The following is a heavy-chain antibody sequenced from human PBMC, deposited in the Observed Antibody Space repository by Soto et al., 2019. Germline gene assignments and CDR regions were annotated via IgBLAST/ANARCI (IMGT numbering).Heavy chain of an antibody. CDR2: TIPMFGTP. J-gene: IGHJ6*02. Sequence: QVQLVQSGAEMRQPGASVRVSCKASGGTFSKYAFSWVRQAPGQGLEWLGGTIPMFGTPNYAQKFQGRVAISADESTATVYMELSSLRSEDTAVYFCARPLRDRNYYYGMAVWDQGTTVTVSS. CDR1: GGTFSKYA. V-gene: IGHV1-69*01. D-gene: IGHD3-22*01. CDR3: ARPLRDRNYYYGMAV.